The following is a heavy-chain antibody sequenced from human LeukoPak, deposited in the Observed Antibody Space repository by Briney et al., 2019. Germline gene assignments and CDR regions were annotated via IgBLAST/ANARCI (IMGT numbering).Heavy chain of an antibody. CDR3: AREGVPYNWNGNNWFDP. CDR2: VNHGGET. D-gene: IGHD1-20*01. CDR1: GGSFSGYY. V-gene: IGHV4-34*01. Sequence: SETLSLTCAVYGGSFSGYYWTWIRQPPGKGLEWIGEVNHGGETHYIPSLKSRVTISIDTSKHQFSLQMTSVTAADTAVYYCAREGVPYNWNGNNWFDPWGQGTLVTVSS. J-gene: IGHJ5*02.